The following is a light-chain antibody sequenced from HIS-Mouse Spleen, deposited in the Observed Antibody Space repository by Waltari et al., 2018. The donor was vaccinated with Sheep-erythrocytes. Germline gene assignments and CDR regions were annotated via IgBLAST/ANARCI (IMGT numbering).Light chain of an antibody. CDR1: QSISSW. CDR2: KAS. CDR3: QQYNSSLT. Sequence: DIQMTQSPSTLSASVGDRVTITCRASQSISSWLAWYQQKPGKAPKLLIYKASSLESGVPSRFSGSGSGTELTLTISSLQPDDFATYYCQQYNSSLTFGPGTKVDIK. J-gene: IGKJ3*01. V-gene: IGKV1-5*03.